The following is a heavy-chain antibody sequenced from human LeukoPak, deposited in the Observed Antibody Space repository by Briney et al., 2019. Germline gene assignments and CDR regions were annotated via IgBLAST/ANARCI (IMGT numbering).Heavy chain of an antibody. V-gene: IGHV4-59*01. CDR2: ISYTGNT. D-gene: IGHD3-3*01. CDR1: GGSMNNYH. J-gene: IGHJ4*02. Sequence: SETLSLTCSVSGGSMNNYHWTWIRQSPGKGLEWIGYISYTGNTYNNPSLKSRVTISLDTSKSQFSLKLNSVTAADTAIYYCGGDDFWSAYQLAPVYWGQGTLVTVSS. CDR3: GGDDFWSAYQLAPVY.